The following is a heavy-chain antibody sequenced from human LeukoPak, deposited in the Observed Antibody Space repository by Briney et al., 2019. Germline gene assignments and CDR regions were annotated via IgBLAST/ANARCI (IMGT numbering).Heavy chain of an antibody. CDR2: INAGHGNT. J-gene: IGHJ4*02. CDR3: ARVVRYSSGPLTDLFPYSFDY. V-gene: IGHV1-3*03. CDR1: GYTFTSYG. Sequence: ASVKVSCKASGYTFTSYGISWVRQAPGQGLEWMGWINAGHGNTKYSQEFQGRVTITRDTSASTAYMELSSLRSEDTAVYYCARVVRYSSGPLTDLFPYSFDYWGQGTLVTVSS. D-gene: IGHD6-19*01.